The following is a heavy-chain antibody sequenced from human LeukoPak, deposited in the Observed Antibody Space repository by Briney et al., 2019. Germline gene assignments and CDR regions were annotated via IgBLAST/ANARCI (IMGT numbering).Heavy chain of an antibody. CDR3: ARALNYYGSGSYFDY. CDR1: GGTFSSYA. V-gene: IGHV1-69*05. CDR2: SIPIFGTA. D-gene: IGHD3-10*01. J-gene: IGHJ4*02. Sequence: ASVKVSCKASGGTFSSYAISWVRQAPGQGLEWMGGSIPIFGTANYAQKFQGRVTITTDESTSTAYMELSSLRSEDTAVYYCARALNYYGSGSYFDYWGQGTLVSVSS.